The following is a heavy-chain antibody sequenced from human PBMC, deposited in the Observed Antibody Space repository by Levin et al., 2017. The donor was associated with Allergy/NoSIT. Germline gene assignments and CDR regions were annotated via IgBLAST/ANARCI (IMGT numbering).Heavy chain of an antibody. Sequence: QPGGSLRLSCAVSGFSFSIYAMHWVRQAPGKGLEWVAVISHEGSKIFYADSVKGRFTISRDNAKNTLHLQMSSLRADDTAVYYCVRALGANYDYVWGSYRYVGHSLDVWGQGTTVTVSS. D-gene: IGHD3-16*02. CDR3: VRALGANYDYVWGSYRYVGHSLDV. CDR1: GFSFSIYA. J-gene: IGHJ6*02. CDR2: ISHEGSKI. V-gene: IGHV3-30*04.